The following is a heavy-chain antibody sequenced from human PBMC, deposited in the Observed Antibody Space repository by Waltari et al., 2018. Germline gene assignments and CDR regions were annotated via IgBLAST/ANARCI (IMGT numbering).Heavy chain of an antibody. Sequence: QVQLVQSGAEVKKPGSSVKVSCKSSGGTFKNYAITWLRQVPGQGFEWVGGIIPMFGTANYAQELQGRVTITADESATTAYMELSSLISDDTAVYYCARGGITMFRGSIVNFCFDFWGQGTLVTVSS. D-gene: IGHD3-10*01. CDR3: ARGGITMFRGSIVNFCFDF. J-gene: IGHJ4*02. V-gene: IGHV1-69*12. CDR2: IIPMFGTA. CDR1: GGTFKNYA.